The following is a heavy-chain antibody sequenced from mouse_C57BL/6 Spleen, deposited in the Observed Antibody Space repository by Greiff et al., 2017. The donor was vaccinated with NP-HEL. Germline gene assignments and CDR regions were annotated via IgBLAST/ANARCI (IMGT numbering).Heavy chain of an antibody. CDR1: GYTFTSYW. V-gene: IGHV1-55*01. CDR2: IYPGSGST. Sequence: QVQLQQPGAELVKPGASVKMSCKASGYTFTSYWINWVKQRPGHGLEWIGDIYPGSGSTNYNEKFKSKATLTVDTSSSTAYMQLISLTSEDSAVYYCARFWIPWYFDVWGTGTTVTVSS. CDR3: ARFWIPWYFDV. J-gene: IGHJ1*03.